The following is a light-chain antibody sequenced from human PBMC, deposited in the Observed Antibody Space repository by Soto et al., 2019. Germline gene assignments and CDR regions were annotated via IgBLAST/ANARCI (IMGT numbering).Light chain of an antibody. CDR3: QQYHSYPYT. CDR2: DAS. J-gene: IGKJ2*01. V-gene: IGKV1-5*01. CDR1: QSISTW. Sequence: DIQMTQSPSTLSASVGDRVTITCRASQSISTWLAWYQQKPGKAPKLLIYDASSLQSGVPSRFSGSGSGTEFTLTVSSLQPDGFATYYCQQYHSYPYTFGQGTKLEIK.